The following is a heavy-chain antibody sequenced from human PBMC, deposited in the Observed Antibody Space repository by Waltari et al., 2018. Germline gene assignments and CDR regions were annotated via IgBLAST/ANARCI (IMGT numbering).Heavy chain of an antibody. CDR3: ATKMSDQWLRE. CDR1: GYTFTEYS. V-gene: IGHV1-69-2*01. J-gene: IGHJ1*01. CDR2: VDPEDGET. Sequence: EVHLVQSGAEVKRPGATVTISCKASGYTFTEYSLHWVRPAPGKGLEWMGHVDPEDGETEISDKFQGRVAMTADTSTETAYIEVRSLTSDDMAVYYCATKMSDQWLREWGQGTLVTVSS. D-gene: IGHD6-19*01.